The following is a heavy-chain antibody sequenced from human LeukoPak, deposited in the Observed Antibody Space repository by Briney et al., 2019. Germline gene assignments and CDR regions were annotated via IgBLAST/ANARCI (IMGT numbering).Heavy chain of an antibody. D-gene: IGHD1-1*01. CDR1: GGTFSSYA. CDR2: IIPIFGTP. J-gene: IGHJ4*02. Sequence: SVKVSCKASGGTFSSYAISWVRQAPGQGLEWMGGIIPIFGTPNYAQNFQGRVTITADESTTTAYMELSSLRSEDTAVYYCARVGVQLERRRYFDYWGQGTLVTVSP. V-gene: IGHV1-69*13. CDR3: ARVGVQLERRRYFDY.